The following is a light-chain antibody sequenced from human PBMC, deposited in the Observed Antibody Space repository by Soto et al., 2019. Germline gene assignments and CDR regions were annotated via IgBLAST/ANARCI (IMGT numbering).Light chain of an antibody. V-gene: IGLV2-14*01. J-gene: IGLJ1*01. CDR1: STDVGGYNY. CDR3: GSNTGTATPFF. CDR2: EVN. Sequence: QSVLAQPASVSGSPGQSITISCTGTSTDVGGYNYVSWYQHHPGKAPKLIIYEVNNRPSGVSNRFSGSKSGNKASLTISGLEVEEESNNYCGSNTGTATPFFLGTGTKAPS.